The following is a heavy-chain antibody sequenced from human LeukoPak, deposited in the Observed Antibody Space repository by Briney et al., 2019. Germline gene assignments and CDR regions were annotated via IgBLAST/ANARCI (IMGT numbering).Heavy chain of an antibody. CDR3: ARGYDYGDYTGWFDP. V-gene: IGHV4-34*01. Sequence: GSLRLSCAASGFTFSDYYMSWIRQPPGKGLEWIGEINHSGSTNYNPSLKSRVTISVDTSKNQFSLKLSSVTAADTAVYYCARGYDYGDYTGWFDPWGQGTLVTVSS. D-gene: IGHD4-17*01. CDR1: GFTFSDYY. J-gene: IGHJ5*02. CDR2: INHSGST.